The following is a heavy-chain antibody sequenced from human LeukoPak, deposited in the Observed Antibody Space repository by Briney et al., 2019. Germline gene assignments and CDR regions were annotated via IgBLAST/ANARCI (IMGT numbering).Heavy chain of an antibody. CDR3: ARSDFWSGYANY. CDR1: GGSFSGYY. CDR2: INHSGTT. D-gene: IGHD3-3*01. V-gene: IGHV4-34*01. J-gene: IGHJ4*02. Sequence: SETLSLTCTLHGGSFSGYYWSWIRQPPGKGLEWIGEINHSGTTNYNPSLKSRVTISVDKSKNQFSLKLNSVTAADTAVYYCARSDFWSGYANYWGQGTLVTVSS.